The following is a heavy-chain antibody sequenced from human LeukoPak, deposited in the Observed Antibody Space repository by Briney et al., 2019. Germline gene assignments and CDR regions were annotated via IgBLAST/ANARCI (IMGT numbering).Heavy chain of an antibody. CDR2: ISGSGGST. CDR1: GFTFSSYG. D-gene: IGHD3-10*01. J-gene: IGHJ4*02. Sequence: GGSLRLSCAASGFTFSSYGMSWVRQAPGKGLEWVSAISGSGGSTYYADSVKGRFTISRDNSKNTLYLQMNSLRAEDTAVYYCAKRGNYYGSGSYYQFFDYWGQGTLVTVSS. CDR3: AKRGNYYGSGSYYQFFDY. V-gene: IGHV3-23*01.